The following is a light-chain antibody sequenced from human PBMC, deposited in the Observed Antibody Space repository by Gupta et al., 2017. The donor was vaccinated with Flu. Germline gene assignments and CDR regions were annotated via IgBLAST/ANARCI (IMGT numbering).Light chain of an antibody. V-gene: IGKV3-11*01. CDR1: QSVSSY. CDR3: QHASNWAVT. CDR2: DAS. J-gene: IGKJ5*01. Sequence: PTPLSWSPGARTTRSCRASQSVSSYLDWYQQKPGQSPRLLIYDASNRATGVPARFSGSGSGTEFTLTISSREPEDFAVYYCQHASNWAVTFGQGTLLEIK.